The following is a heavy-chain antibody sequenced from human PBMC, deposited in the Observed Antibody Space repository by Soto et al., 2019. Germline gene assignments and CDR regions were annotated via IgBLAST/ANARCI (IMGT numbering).Heavy chain of an antibody. V-gene: IGHV4-39*01. Sequence: QLQLQESGPGLVKPSETLSLTCTVSGGSISSSTSYWGWIRQPPGKGLEWIGSINYSGSTYYSPSLKSRVTISADTSKNQFSLKLRSVTAADTAVYDCARPVNYYYYYMDVWGKGTMVTVSS. CDR2: INYSGST. CDR1: GGSISSSTSY. J-gene: IGHJ6*03. CDR3: ARPVNYYYYYMDV.